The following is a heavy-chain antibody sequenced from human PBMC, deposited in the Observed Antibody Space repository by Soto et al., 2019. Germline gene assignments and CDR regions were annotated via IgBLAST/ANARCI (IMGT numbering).Heavy chain of an antibody. V-gene: IGHV3-7*01. CDR2: TTQDGSGK. J-gene: IGHJ4*02. CDR3: ASLDTDMIKTAGY. CDR1: GLTFSSW. D-gene: IGHD5-18*01. Sequence: PGGSVRLSCVASGLTFSSWMSWVRQAPGKGLEWVAMTTQDGSGKHYVDSVKGRFTISRDSANNSMYLQMNSLTVEDTAMYYCASLDTDMIKTAGYWGQGTLVTVSS.